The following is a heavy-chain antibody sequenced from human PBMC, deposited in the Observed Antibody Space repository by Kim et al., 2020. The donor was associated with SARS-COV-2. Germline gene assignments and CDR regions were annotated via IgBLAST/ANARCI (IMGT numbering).Heavy chain of an antibody. CDR1: GFTFSSYG. CDR3: ARAQTGTRGSYYYYYMDV. V-gene: IGHV3-33*01. CDR2: IWYDGSNK. J-gene: IGHJ6*03. D-gene: IGHD1-1*01. Sequence: GGSLRLSCAASGFTFSSYGMHWVRQAPGKGLEWVAVIWYDGSNKYYADSVKGRFTISRDNSKNTLYLQMNSLRAEDTAVYYCARAQTGTRGSYYYYYMDVWGKGTTVTVSS.